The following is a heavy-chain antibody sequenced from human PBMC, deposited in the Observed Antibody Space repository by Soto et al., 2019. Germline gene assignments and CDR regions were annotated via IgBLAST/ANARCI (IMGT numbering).Heavy chain of an antibody. Sequence: FLRLSCAASGFTFSSYGMHLVRQAPGKGLKWVAVLSYYGSNKYYADSVKGRFTISRDNSKNPRNLQMKSLRAEDTPVYYCAKKLILTGLSYCMVVRGQGSRVTVSS. J-gene: IGHJ6*02. CDR2: LSYYGSNK. V-gene: IGHV3-30*18. D-gene: IGHD3-9*01. CDR1: GFTFSSYG. CDR3: AKKLILTGLSYCMVV.